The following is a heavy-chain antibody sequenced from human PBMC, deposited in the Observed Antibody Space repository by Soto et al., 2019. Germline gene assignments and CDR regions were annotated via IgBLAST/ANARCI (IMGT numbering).Heavy chain of an antibody. V-gene: IGHV3-72*01. J-gene: IGHJ4*02. D-gene: IGHD3-22*01. CDR3: TTDSVTMIVVVPSSG. CDR1: GFTFSDHY. CDR2: TRNKANSYTT. Sequence: PGGSLRLSCAASGFTFSDHYMDWVRQAPGKGLEWVGRTRNKANSYTTEYAASVKGRFTISRDDSKNTLYLQMNSLKTEDTAVYYCTTDSVTMIVVVPSSGWGQGTLVTVSS.